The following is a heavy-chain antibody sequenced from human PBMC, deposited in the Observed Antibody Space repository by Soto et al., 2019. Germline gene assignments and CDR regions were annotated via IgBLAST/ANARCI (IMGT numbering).Heavy chain of an antibody. J-gene: IGHJ6*02. V-gene: IGHV3-30-3*01. D-gene: IGHD2-2*01. CDR1: GFTFSSYA. CDR2: ISYDGSNK. CDR3: ARDVGGYCISTSCPRDYYYYGMDV. Sequence: QVQLVESGGGVVQPGRSLRLSCAASGFTFSSYAMHWVRQAPGKGLEWVAVISYDGSNKYYADSVKGRFTISRDNSKNTLYLQMNSLRAEDTAVYYCARDVGGYCISTSCPRDYYYYGMDVWGQGTTVTVSS.